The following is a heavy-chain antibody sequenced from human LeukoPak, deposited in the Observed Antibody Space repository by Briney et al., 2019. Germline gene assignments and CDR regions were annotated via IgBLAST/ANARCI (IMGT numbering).Heavy chain of an antibody. Sequence: SETLSLTCSVSGGSINSYYWSWIRQPPGKGLEWIGNIYYTGSTNYNPSLQSRVTMSVDTSKNQFSLNVSSVTAADTAVYYCARRALNWFDPWGQGTLVTVSS. V-gene: IGHV4-59*01. CDR2: IYYTGST. CDR1: GGSINSYY. J-gene: IGHJ5*02. CDR3: ARRALNWFDP.